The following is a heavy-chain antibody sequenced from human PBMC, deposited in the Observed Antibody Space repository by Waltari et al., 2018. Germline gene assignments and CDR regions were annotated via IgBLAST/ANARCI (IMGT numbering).Heavy chain of an antibody. CDR3: VRGFGENNPY. CDR1: GLTMKNYW. J-gene: IGHJ4*02. V-gene: IGHV3-7*01. CDR2: IKEDGSEK. Sequence: EVQVVESGGGLVQPGGSLRLSCAVSGLTMKNYWMIWVRQAPGKGLEWVADIKEDGSEKHYVDSVKGRFTISRDNAENSLYLQMNSLRDEDTAIYYCVRGFGENNPYWGQGTPVTVSS. D-gene: IGHD3-10*01.